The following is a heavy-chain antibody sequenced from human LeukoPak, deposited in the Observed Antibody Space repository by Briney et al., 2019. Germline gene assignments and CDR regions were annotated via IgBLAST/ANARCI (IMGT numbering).Heavy chain of an antibody. Sequence: GGSLRLSCVASGFTFSTYSINWIRQAPGKGLEWISYITSDSSAMSYADSVKGRFTTSRDNAKNSLYLHMNSLSDEDTAMYFCVRDLLWAFDIWGQGTMVTVSS. D-gene: IGHD2-21*01. CDR2: ITSDSSAM. V-gene: IGHV3-48*02. CDR3: VRDLLWAFDI. J-gene: IGHJ3*02. CDR1: GFTFSTYS.